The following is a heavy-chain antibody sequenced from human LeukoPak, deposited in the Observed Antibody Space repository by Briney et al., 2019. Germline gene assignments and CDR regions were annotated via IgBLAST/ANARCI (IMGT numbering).Heavy chain of an antibody. J-gene: IGHJ5*02. CDR1: GFPFSSYA. CDR3: ARDGISGQLVQLGNWFDP. D-gene: IGHD6-13*01. Sequence: PGGSLRLSCEASGFPFSSYAMTWVRQAPGKGLEWVAVIWYDGSNKYYADSVKGRFTISRDNSKNTLYLQMNSLRAEDTAVYYCARDGISGQLVQLGNWFDPWGQGTLVTVSS. V-gene: IGHV3-33*07. CDR2: IWYDGSNK.